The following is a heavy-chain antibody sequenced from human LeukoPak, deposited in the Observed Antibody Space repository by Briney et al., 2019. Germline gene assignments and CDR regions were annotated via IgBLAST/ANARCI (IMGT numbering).Heavy chain of an antibody. D-gene: IGHD2-8*01. CDR3: ARANCVNGVCYHFDY. Sequence: GGSLRLSCTASGFTFGDYAMSWVRQAPGKGLKWVGFIRKKGFGGTTEYAASVKGRFTISRDDSNSIAYLQMNSLKTEDTAVYYCARANCVNGVCYHFDYWGQGTLVIVSS. V-gene: IGHV3-49*04. CDR1: GFTFGDYA. CDR2: IRKKGFGGTT. J-gene: IGHJ4*02.